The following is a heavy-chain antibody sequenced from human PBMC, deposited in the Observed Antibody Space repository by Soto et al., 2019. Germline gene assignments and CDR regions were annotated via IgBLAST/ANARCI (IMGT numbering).Heavy chain of an antibody. CDR2: ISYDGSNK. V-gene: IGHV3-30*18. J-gene: IGHJ4*02. D-gene: IGHD6-13*01. CDR3: AKDLDGRAAAAPLDY. CDR1: GFTFSSYG. Sequence: QVQLVESGGGVVQPGRSLRLSCAASGFTFSSYGMHWVRQAPGKGLEWVAVISYDGSNKYYADSVKGRFTISRDNSKNTLYLQMNSLRAEDTAVYYCAKDLDGRAAAAPLDYWGQGTLVTVSS.